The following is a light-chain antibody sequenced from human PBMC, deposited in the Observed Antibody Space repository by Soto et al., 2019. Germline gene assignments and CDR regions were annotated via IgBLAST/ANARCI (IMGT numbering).Light chain of an antibody. V-gene: IGKV1-5*03. CDR1: QSISNW. CDR2: KAS. Sequence: DIQMTQSPSTLSASVGDSVNITCRASQSISNWLAWYQQKPGKAPKLLIYKASILESGVPSGFSGSGSGTEFTLTISSLQPDDFATYYCQQYTGYPVTFGQGTRLEI. CDR3: QQYTGYPVT. J-gene: IGKJ5*01.